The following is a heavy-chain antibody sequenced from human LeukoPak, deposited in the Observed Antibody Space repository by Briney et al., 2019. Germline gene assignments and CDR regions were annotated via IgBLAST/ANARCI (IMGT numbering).Heavy chain of an antibody. CDR3: ARERRIQLWYWFDP. V-gene: IGHV4-61*02. Sequence: SETLSLTCTVSGGSISSGSYYWSWIRQPAGTGLEWIGRIYTIGSTNYNPSLKSRVTISVNTSKNQFSLKLSSVTAADTAVYYCARERRIQLWYWFDPWGQGTLVTVSS. D-gene: IGHD5-18*01. CDR1: GGSISSGSYY. J-gene: IGHJ5*02. CDR2: IYTIGST.